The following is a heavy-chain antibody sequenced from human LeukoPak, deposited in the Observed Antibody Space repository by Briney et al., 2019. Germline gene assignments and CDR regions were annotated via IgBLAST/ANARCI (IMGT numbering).Heavy chain of an antibody. CDR2: ISSSSSTI. V-gene: IGHV3-48*04. Sequence: PGGSLRLSCAASEFIFSSYGMNWVRQAPGKGLEWVSYISSSSSTIYYADSVKGRFTISRDNAKNSLYLQMNSLRAEDTAVYYCARVREFSPGYYDFWSGYYLDYWGQGTLVTVSS. CDR1: EFIFSSYG. J-gene: IGHJ4*02. CDR3: ARVREFSPGYYDFWSGYYLDY. D-gene: IGHD3-3*01.